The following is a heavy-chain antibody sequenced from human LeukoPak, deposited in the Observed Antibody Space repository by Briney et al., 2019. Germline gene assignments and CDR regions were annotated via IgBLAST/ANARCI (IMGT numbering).Heavy chain of an antibody. CDR1: GGTFSSYD. D-gene: IGHD3-22*01. V-gene: IGHV1-8*01. J-gene: IGHJ4*02. CDR2: MNPNSGNT. Sequence: ASVKVSCKASGGTFSSYDINWVRQATGQGLEWMGWMNPNSGNTNYAQKLQGRVTMTTDTSTSTAYMELRSLRSEDTAVYYCARPSSGYYDYWGQGTLVTVSS. CDR3: ARPSSGYYDY.